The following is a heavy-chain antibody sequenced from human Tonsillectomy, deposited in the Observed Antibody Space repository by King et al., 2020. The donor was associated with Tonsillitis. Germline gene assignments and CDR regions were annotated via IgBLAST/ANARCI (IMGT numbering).Heavy chain of an antibody. CDR1: GFTFSSHT. D-gene: IGHD6-19*01. J-gene: IGHJ4*02. Sequence: VQLVESGGGVVQPGRSLRLSCAASGFTFSSHTMHWVRQAPGKGLEWVALISYDGSNTYYADSVKGRFTISRDNSKNTLFLQMNSLRGEDTAVYYCARDRHGWTPYYRDHGGQGTLVTVSS. CDR3: ARDRHGWTPYYRDH. V-gene: IGHV3-30*01. CDR2: ISYDGSNT.